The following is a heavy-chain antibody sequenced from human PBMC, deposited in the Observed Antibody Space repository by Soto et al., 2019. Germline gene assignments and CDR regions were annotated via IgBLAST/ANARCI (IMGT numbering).Heavy chain of an antibody. CDR3: ARDRSGYYYYYGMDV. J-gene: IGHJ6*02. CDR2: IIPIFGTA. Sequence: SVKVSCKASGGTFSSYAISWVRQAPGQGLEWMGGIIPIFGTANYAQKFQGRVTITADESTSTAYMELSSLRSEDTAVYYCARDRSGYYYYYGMDVWGQGTTVTVSS. CDR1: GGTFSSYA. D-gene: IGHD2-15*01. V-gene: IGHV1-69*13.